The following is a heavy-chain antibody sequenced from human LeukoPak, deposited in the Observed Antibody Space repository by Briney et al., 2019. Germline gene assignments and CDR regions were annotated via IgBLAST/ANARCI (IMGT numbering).Heavy chain of an antibody. Sequence: PSETLSLTCAVYGGSFSGYYWSWIRQPPGKGLEWIGEINHSRSTNYNPSLKSRVTISVDTSKNQFSLKLSSVTAADTAVYYCARDLDYYGSGSYGPGTYFDYWGQRTLVTVSS. J-gene: IGHJ4*02. CDR1: GGSFSGYY. CDR2: INHSRST. D-gene: IGHD3-10*01. CDR3: ARDLDYYGSGSYGPGTYFDY. V-gene: IGHV4-34*01.